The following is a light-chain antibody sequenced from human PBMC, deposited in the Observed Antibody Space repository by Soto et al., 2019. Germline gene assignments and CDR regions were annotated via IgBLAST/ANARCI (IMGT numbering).Light chain of an antibody. V-gene: IGLV7-46*01. J-gene: IGLJ2*01. CDR2: DTS. CDR3: LLSYSGARV. Sequence: QAVVTQEPSLTVSPGGTVTLTCGSSTGAVTSGHYPYWFQQKPGQAPRTPSYDTSNKHSWTPARFSGSLRGGKADLTLSGAQPEAEAEYYCLLSYSGARVFGGGTKLTVL. CDR1: TGAVTSGHY.